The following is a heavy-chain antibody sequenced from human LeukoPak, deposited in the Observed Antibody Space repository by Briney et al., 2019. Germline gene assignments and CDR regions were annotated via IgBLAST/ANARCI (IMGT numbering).Heavy chain of an antibody. V-gene: IGHV4-39*01. J-gene: IGHJ5*02. CDR2: IYYSGST. Sequence: SETLSLTCTVSGGSISSSSYYWGWIRQPPGKGLEWIGSIYYSGSTYYNPPLKSRVPISVDTSKKQFSLTLSSVPAADTAVYYCARLLLWFGELMNWFDPWGQGTLVTVSS. CDR1: GGSISSSSYY. CDR3: ARLLLWFGELMNWFDP. D-gene: IGHD3-10*01.